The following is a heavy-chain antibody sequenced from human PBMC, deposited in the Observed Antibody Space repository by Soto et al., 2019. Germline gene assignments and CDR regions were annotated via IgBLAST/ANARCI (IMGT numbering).Heavy chain of an antibody. Sequence: SETLSLTCSVSGGSISSGYYYWSWIRQPPGKGLEWIGNIYYSGNTYYNPSLKSRLIISIDTSRNPFSLKVGSVTDADTAGYYCASYSLDGMDVCGKGNTVT. J-gene: IGHJ6*04. CDR2: IYYSGNT. CDR3: ASYSLDGMDV. V-gene: IGHV4-30-4*01. CDR1: GGSISSGYYY. D-gene: IGHD2-21*01.